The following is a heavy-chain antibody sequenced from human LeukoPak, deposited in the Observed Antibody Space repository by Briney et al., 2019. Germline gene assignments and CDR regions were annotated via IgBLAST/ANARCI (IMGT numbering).Heavy chain of an antibody. V-gene: IGHV1-2*02. Sequence: GASVKVSCKASGYTFTGYYMHWVRQAPGQGLEWMGWINPNSGGTNYAQKFQGRVTMTRDTSISTAFMELSRLRSDDTAVYYCARGVAGTTYWFDPWGQGTLVTVSS. CDR1: GYTFTGYY. D-gene: IGHD1-7*01. J-gene: IGHJ5*02. CDR3: ARGVAGTTYWFDP. CDR2: INPNSGGT.